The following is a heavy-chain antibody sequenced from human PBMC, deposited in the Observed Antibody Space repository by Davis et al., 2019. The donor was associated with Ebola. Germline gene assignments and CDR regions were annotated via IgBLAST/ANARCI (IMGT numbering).Heavy chain of an antibody. V-gene: IGHV4-39*02. CDR1: GGSISSSNYY. CDR3: ARRFDY. CDR2: IFYSGST. Sequence: MPSETLSLTCTVSGGSISSSNYYWGWLRQPPGKGLEWIGTIFYSGSTYYNPSLKSRVTISLDTSKSHLSLKLSSVTAADTAMYYWARRFDYWGQGTLVTVSS. J-gene: IGHJ4*02.